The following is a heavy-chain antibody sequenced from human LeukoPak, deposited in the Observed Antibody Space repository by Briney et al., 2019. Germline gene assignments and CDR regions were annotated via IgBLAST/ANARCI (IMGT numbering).Heavy chain of an antibody. Sequence: ASVKVSCKASGYTFTSYYMHWVRQAPGQGLEWMGIINPSGGSTSYAQKFQGRVTMARDTSTSTVYMELSSLRSEDTAVYYCARDGDCGGDCYDFDYWGQGTLVTVSS. CDR1: GYTFTSYY. J-gene: IGHJ4*02. V-gene: IGHV1-46*01. CDR2: INPSGGST. D-gene: IGHD2-21*02. CDR3: ARDGDCGGDCYDFDY.